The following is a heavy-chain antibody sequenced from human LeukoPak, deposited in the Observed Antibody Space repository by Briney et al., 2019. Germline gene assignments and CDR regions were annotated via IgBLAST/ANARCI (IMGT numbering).Heavy chain of an antibody. CDR1: GGSISSYY. Sequence: SETLSLTCTVAGGSISSYYWIWIRQPAGMGLEWIGRISSSGSTNYNPSLKSRVTMSLDTSTNQFSLRLSSVTAADTAVYYCARTTPQYYYDSSGYPGYWGQGTLVTVSS. CDR3: ARTTPQYYYDSSGYPGY. CDR2: ISSSGST. D-gene: IGHD3-22*01. J-gene: IGHJ4*02. V-gene: IGHV4-4*07.